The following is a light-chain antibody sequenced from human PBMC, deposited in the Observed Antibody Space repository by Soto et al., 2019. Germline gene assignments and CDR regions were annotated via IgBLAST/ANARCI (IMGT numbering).Light chain of an antibody. Sequence: EIAMTQSPATLSVSPGERANISCRASQSVSSNLAWYQQKPGQAPRLLIYGASTRATGIPARFSGSGSGTEFTLTISSLQSEDFAVYYCQQYNNWPQTFGQGTKV. CDR2: GAS. CDR1: QSVSSN. V-gene: IGKV3-15*01. CDR3: QQYNNWPQT. J-gene: IGKJ1*01.